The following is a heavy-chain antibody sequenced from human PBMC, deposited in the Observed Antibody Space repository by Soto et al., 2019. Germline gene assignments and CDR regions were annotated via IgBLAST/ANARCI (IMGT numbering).Heavy chain of an antibody. CDR3: ARLGGYYQSLDT. Sequence: QVQLQESGPGLVKSSETLSLTCTVSGCSIDTYYWSWIRQPPGKGLQWIGYIYYSGSTTYSPSLKSRVTISVDRSKNQFSLKLTSVTAADTAVYYCARLGGYYQSLDTCGQGTLVTVSS. V-gene: IGHV4-59*08. D-gene: IGHD3-3*01. J-gene: IGHJ5*02. CDR2: IYYSGST. CDR1: GCSIDTYY.